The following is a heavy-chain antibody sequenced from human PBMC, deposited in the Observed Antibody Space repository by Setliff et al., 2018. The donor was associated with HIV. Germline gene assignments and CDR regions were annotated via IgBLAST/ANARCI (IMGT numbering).Heavy chain of an antibody. V-gene: IGHV1-69*13. CDR1: GYTFTSYD. Sequence: SVKVSCKASGYTFTSYDINWVRQATGQGLEWMGGSTPILDTTNYAQKFQGRVTITADESTSTAYMELSSLRSEDTAVYYCASLFDYDSSGYLIYWGQGTLVTVSS. D-gene: IGHD3-22*01. CDR3: ASLFDYDSSGYLIY. J-gene: IGHJ4*02. CDR2: STPILDTT.